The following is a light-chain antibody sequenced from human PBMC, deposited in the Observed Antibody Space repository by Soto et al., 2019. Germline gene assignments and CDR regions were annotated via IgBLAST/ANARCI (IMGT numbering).Light chain of an antibody. CDR1: SSNIGDYTY. Sequence: QSALTQPASASGSPGQSITISCTGSSSNIGDYTYVSWYQQNQGKAPKLIIYHVSYRPSGVPDRFSASKSGNTASLTISRLRAEDEADYFCASYTSSNTFVFGTGTKVTVL. J-gene: IGLJ1*01. CDR3: ASYTSSNTFV. V-gene: IGLV2-14*01. CDR2: HVS.